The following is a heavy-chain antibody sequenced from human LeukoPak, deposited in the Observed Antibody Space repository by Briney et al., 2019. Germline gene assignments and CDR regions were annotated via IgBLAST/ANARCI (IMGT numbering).Heavy chain of an antibody. J-gene: IGHJ4*02. CDR1: GFTFSSYG. Sequence: PGRSLRLSCAASGFTFSSYGMHWVRQTPGKGLEWVAIILSDGSNKYYADSVKGRFTISRDNSKNTLYLQMNSLRAEDTAVYYCATDGGPQYSSSWTPVDWGQGTLVTVSS. CDR2: ILSDGSNK. CDR3: ATDGGPQYSSSWTPVD. V-gene: IGHV3-33*01. D-gene: IGHD6-13*01.